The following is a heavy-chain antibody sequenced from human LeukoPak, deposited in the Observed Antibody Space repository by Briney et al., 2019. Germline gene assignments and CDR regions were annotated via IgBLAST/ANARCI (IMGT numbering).Heavy chain of an antibody. D-gene: IGHD4-11*01. CDR3: ARDSPYSDYLIGGAFNI. J-gene: IGHJ3*02. V-gene: IGHV3-53*01. Sequence: GGSLRLSCAASGFSFSDYYMSWVRQAPGKGLEWVSVIYSDGTTYYADSVKGRFTISRDNSKNTLYLQMNSLGAEDTAVYYCARDSPYSDYLIGGAFNIWGQGTMVTVSS. CDR1: GFSFSDYY. CDR2: IYSDGTT.